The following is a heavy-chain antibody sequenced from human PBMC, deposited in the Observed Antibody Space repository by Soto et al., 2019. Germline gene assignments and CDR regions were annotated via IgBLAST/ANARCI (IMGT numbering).Heavy chain of an antibody. CDR2: IIPILGIA. CDR1: GGTFSSYT. Sequence: SVKVSCKASGGTFSSYTISWVRQAPGQGLEWMGRIIPILGIANYAQKFQGRDTITADKSTSTAYMELSSLRSEDTAVYYCARGAGRCSSTSCYPHYYYYYMDVWGKGTTVTVSS. J-gene: IGHJ6*03. V-gene: IGHV1-69*02. CDR3: ARGAGRCSSTSCYPHYYYYYMDV. D-gene: IGHD2-2*01.